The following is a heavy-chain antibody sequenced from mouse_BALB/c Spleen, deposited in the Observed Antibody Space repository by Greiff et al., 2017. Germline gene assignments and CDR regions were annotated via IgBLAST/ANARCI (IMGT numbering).Heavy chain of an antibody. Sequence: VQLKQSGAELVKPGASVKLSCTASGFNIKDTYMHWVKQRPEQGLEWIGRIDPANGNTKYDPKFQGKATITADTSSNTAYLQLSSLTSEDTAVYYCARYYYGYDDAMDYWGQGTSVTVSS. CDR3: ARYYYGYDDAMDY. D-gene: IGHD2-2*01. J-gene: IGHJ4*01. CDR2: IDPANGNT. V-gene: IGHV14-3*02. CDR1: GFNIKDTY.